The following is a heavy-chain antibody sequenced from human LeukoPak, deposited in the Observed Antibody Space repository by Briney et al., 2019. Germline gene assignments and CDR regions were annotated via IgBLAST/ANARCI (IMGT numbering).Heavy chain of an antibody. CDR1: GFTFDDYG. Sequence: GGSLRLSCAASGFTFDDYGMSWVRQAPGKGLEWVSGINWNGGSTGYADSVKGRFTISRDNAKNSLYLQMNSLRAEDTALYYCARDPPYYYDSSGFDYWGQGTLVTVSS. CDR2: INWNGGST. D-gene: IGHD3-22*01. V-gene: IGHV3-20*04. CDR3: ARDPPYYYDSSGFDY. J-gene: IGHJ4*02.